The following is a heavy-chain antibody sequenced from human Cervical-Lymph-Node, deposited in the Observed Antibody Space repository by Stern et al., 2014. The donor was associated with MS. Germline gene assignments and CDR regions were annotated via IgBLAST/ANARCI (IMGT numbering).Heavy chain of an antibody. V-gene: IGHV1-69*01. D-gene: IGHD2/OR15-2a*01. Sequence: DQLVESGAEVKKPGSSVKVSCKASGGTLKNYGISWVRQAPGQGLEWMGGIIPILGSGDYAQDFQGRVTITADEVTSTVYMELSSLTSEDTAVYYCARQYRPYFYGFCVWGHGTTVTVSS. CDR2: IIPILGSG. J-gene: IGHJ6*02. CDR3: ARQYRPYFYGFCV. CDR1: GGTLKNYG.